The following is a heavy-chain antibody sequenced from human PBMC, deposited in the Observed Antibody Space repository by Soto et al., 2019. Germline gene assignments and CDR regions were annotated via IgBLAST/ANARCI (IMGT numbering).Heavy chain of an antibody. Sequence: GASVKVSCKASGYTFTSYYINWVLQATGQGLEWMGWMNPNSGNTGYAQKFQGRVTMTRNTSISTAYMELSSLRSEDTAVYYCARGLKGVVIDNWFDPWGQGTLVTVSS. CDR3: ARGLKGVVIDNWFDP. J-gene: IGHJ5*02. CDR2: MNPNSGNT. D-gene: IGHD3-3*01. CDR1: GYTFTSYY. V-gene: IGHV1-8*01.